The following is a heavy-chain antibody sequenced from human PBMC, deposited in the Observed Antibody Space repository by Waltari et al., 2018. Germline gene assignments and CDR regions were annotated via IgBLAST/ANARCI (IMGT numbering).Heavy chain of an antibody. CDR3: VKDRPDWPIDY. V-gene: IGHV3-23*01. CDR1: GFTFNSYA. Sequence: EVQLLESGGGLVQPGESLRLSCTASGFTFNSYAMSWVRQAPGKGLEWVSSISSNGAGTYYANSLKGRFTISRDNSKNTLYLQINSLRAEDTAIYYCVKDRPDWPIDYWGQGTLVTVSS. CDR2: ISSNGAGT. D-gene: IGHD3-9*01. J-gene: IGHJ4*02.